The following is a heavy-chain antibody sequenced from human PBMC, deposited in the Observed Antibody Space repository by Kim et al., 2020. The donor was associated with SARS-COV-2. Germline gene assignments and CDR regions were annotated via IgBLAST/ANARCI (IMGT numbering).Heavy chain of an antibody. Sequence: NPSLKSRVTMSVDTSKNQFSLKLSSVTAADTAVYYCARSEAAAAGAGVDYWGQGTLVTVSS. CDR3: ARSEAAAAGAGVDY. V-gene: IGHV4-4*07. J-gene: IGHJ4*02. D-gene: IGHD6-13*01.